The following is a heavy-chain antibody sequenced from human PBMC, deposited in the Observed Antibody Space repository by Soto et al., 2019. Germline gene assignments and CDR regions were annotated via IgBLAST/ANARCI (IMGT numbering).Heavy chain of an antibody. Sequence: PGGSLRLSCAASGFTFTDHGMHWVRQAPGRGLEWVAVISFDGSNKYYADSVKGRFTISRDNSKNTVDLQMNSLRAEDTALYYCTKDRLRSPRLFYFDYWGQGALVTVSS. CDR2: ISFDGSNK. D-gene: IGHD4-17*01. CDR1: GFTFTDHG. CDR3: TKDRLRSPRLFYFDY. J-gene: IGHJ4*02. V-gene: IGHV3-30*18.